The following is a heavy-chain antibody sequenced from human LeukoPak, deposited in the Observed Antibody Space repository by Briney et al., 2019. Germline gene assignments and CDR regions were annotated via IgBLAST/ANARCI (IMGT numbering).Heavy chain of an antibody. CDR1: GYSISSGYY. V-gene: IGHV4-38-2*02. Sequence: PSETLSLTCTVSGYSISSGYYWGWIRQPPGKGLEWTGSIYHSGSTYYNPSLKSRVTISVDTSKNQFSLKLSSVTAADTAVYYCASSLDYSRPSYHEIWGQGTLVTVSS. D-gene: IGHD4-11*01. J-gene: IGHJ4*02. CDR2: IYHSGST. CDR3: ASSLDYSRPSYHEI.